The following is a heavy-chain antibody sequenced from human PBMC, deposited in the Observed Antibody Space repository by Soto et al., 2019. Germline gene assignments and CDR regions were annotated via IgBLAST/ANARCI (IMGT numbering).Heavy chain of an antibody. CDR1: GYTFSSYG. J-gene: IGHJ6*02. D-gene: IGHD3-22*01. CDR3: ARGGYYDSSGSRNYFYYGMNV. V-gene: IGHV1-18*01. Sequence: ASVKVSCKGSGYTFSSYGINWVREAPGQRLEWLGWVSPYDGYTNYAQILQGRVSMTTDTSTKTAYMEVRSLRSDDTAVYYCARGGYYDSSGSRNYFYYGMNVWGQGTTVTVSS. CDR2: VSPYDGYT.